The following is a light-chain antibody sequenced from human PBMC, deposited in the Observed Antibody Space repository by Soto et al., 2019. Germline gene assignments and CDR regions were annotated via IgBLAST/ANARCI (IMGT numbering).Light chain of an antibody. CDR3: QQYNDWPLT. Sequence: EMVMTQSPATLSVSPGERATFSCRASQSVRSNLAWYQQKPGQAPRLLIHGASTRATGIPARFSGSGSGTEFILTISSLQSEDFAVYYCQQYNDWPLTFGGGTKVEIK. V-gene: IGKV3-15*01. J-gene: IGKJ4*01. CDR1: QSVRSN. CDR2: GAS.